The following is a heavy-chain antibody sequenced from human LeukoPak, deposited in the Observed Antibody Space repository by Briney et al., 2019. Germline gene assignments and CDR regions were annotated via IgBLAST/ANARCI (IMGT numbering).Heavy chain of an antibody. J-gene: IGHJ4*02. D-gene: IGHD1-26*01. CDR3: VREARGGNYFNYFDY. Sequence: GGSLRLSCAASGFTFNNYWMTWVRQAPGKGLEWVTNIKRDGSETYYVDSVKGRFSISRDNAKNSLYLQMNNLRVEDTAVYYCVREARGGNYFNYFDYWGQGTLVTVSS. V-gene: IGHV3-7*01. CDR2: IKRDGSET. CDR1: GFTFNNYW.